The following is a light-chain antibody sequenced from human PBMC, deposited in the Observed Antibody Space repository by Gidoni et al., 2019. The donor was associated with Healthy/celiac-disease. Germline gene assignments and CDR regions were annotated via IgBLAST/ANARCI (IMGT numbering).Light chain of an antibody. CDR3: QQSYSTPIT. CDR1: QSISSY. Sequence: QMTQSPSSLSASVGDRVTITCRASQSISSYLNCYQQRPGKPPKLLIYAASSLQSGVPSRCSGSGSGTDFTLTISSLQPEDFATYYCQQSYSTPITFGQGTRLEIK. J-gene: IGKJ5*01. V-gene: IGKV1-39*01. CDR2: AAS.